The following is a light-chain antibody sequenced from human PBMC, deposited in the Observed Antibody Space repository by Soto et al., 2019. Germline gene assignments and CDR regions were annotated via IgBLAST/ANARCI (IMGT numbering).Light chain of an antibody. V-gene: IGLV1-44*01. CDR1: SSNIGSKT. CDR3: AAWDASLNGYV. J-gene: IGLJ1*01. Sequence: QSVLTQPPSASGTPGQRVTISCSGSSSNIGSKTVNWYQQLPGTAPKLLIYNSYQRPSGVPDRFSGCKSGSSASPAISGLQSEDEADYYCAAWDASLNGYVFGAGTKVTVL. CDR2: NSY.